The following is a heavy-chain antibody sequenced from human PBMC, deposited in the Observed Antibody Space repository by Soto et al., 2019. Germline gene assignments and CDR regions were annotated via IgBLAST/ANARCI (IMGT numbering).Heavy chain of an antibody. D-gene: IGHD6-13*01. J-gene: IGHJ5*02. CDR2: IKAGNGNT. CDR3: ASDRVIAAAAPGWFDH. CDR1: GYTFTSYA. V-gene: IGHV1-3*01. Sequence: QVQLVQSGAEVKKPGASVKVSCKASGYTFTSYAMHWGRQAPGQRLEWMGWIKAGNGNTKYSQKCQGRVTITRDTSANTADMELSSLRSEDTAVYYWASDRVIAAAAPGWFDHWGQGTLVTVSS.